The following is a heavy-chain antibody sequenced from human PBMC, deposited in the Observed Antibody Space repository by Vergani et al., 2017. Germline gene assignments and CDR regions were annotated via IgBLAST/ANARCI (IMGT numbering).Heavy chain of an antibody. J-gene: IGHJ2*01. CDR2: IDRNYGVK. D-gene: IGHD3-16*01. V-gene: IGHV3-9*01. CDR3: VKDNDYDADGPFDL. CDR1: GFTFQAFA. Sequence: VEAGGGLVQPGGSLRLSCTASGFTFQAFAFHWVRQVSGRGLEWVSGIDRNYGVKNGNSFEGRFSISRDNAKKPVFLQMNNLRHEDTALYSCVKDNDYDADGPFDLWGRGTLVTVSS.